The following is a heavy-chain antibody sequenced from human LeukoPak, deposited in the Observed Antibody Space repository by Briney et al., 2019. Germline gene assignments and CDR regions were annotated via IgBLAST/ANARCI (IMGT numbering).Heavy chain of an antibody. Sequence: SETLSLTCTVSGGSISSYYWSWIQQPPGKGLEWIGYIYYSGSTNYNPSLKSRVTISVDTSKNQFSLKLSSVTAADTAVYYCARANYYDSSYYFDYWGQGTLVTVSS. J-gene: IGHJ4*02. CDR1: GGSISSYY. D-gene: IGHD3-22*01. V-gene: IGHV4-59*01. CDR3: ARANYYDSSYYFDY. CDR2: IYYSGST.